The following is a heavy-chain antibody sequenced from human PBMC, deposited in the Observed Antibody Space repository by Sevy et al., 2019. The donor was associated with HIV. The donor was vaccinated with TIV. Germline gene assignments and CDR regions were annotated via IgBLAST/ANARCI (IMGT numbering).Heavy chain of an antibody. CDR3: AKASPDCSGGSCYLLDY. V-gene: IGHV3-23*01. J-gene: IGHJ4*02. CDR1: GFTFSSYA. D-gene: IGHD2-15*01. Sequence: GGSLRLSCAASGFTFSSYAMSWVRQAPGKGLEWVSAISGSGGSTYYADSVKGRFTSSRDNSKNTLYLQMNSLRAEDTAVYYCAKASPDCSGGSCYLLDYWGQGTLVTVSS. CDR2: ISGSGGST.